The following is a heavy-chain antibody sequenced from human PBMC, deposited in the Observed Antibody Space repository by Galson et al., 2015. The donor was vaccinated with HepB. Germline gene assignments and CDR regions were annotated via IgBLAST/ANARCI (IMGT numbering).Heavy chain of an antibody. Sequence: ETLSLTCTVSGASVSDHSWSWIRQPPGKGLEWFGDVHKSGDTKFNPSLGSRLSTSVDMSKRQLSLRMRSVTAADTALYFCARLHFYDSSGYYSLWYFDLWGRGTLVTVSS. CDR3: ARLHFYDSSGYYSLWYFDL. J-gene: IGHJ2*01. D-gene: IGHD3-22*01. CDR2: VHKSGDT. CDR1: GASVSDHS. V-gene: IGHV4-59*02.